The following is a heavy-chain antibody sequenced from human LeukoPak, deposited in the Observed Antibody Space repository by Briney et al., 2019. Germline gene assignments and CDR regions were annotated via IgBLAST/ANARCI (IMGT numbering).Heavy chain of an antibody. D-gene: IGHD4-23*01. Sequence: PSETLSLTCTVSGGSISSSSYYWGWIRQPPGKGLEWIGYIYYSGSTNYNPSLKSRVTISVDTSKNQFSLKLSSVTAADTAVYYCARDRYGGNSPYFDYWGQGTLVTVSS. CDR3: ARDRYGGNSPYFDY. J-gene: IGHJ4*02. V-gene: IGHV4-61*01. CDR1: GGSISSSSYY. CDR2: IYYSGST.